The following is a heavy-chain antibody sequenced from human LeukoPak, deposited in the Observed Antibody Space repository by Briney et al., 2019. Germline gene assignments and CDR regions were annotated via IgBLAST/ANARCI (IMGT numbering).Heavy chain of an antibody. CDR2: ISYDGSNK. J-gene: IGHJ4*02. D-gene: IGHD3-9*01. V-gene: IGHV3-30-3*01. Sequence: GRSLRLSCAASGFTFSSYAMPWVRQAPGKGLEWVAVISYDGSNKYYADSVKGRFTISRDNSKNTLYLQMNSLRAEDTAVYYCAKGYPNGILRYFDWLSHYFDYWGQGTLVTVSS. CDR3: AKGYPNGILRYFDWLSHYFDY. CDR1: GFTFSSYA.